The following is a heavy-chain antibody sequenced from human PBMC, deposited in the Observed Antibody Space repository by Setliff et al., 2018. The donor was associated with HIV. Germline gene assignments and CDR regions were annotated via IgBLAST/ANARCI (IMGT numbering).Heavy chain of an antibody. CDR1: RGTFSSFA. J-gene: IGHJ4*02. CDR3: ARSSPYSSSYGY. CDR2: IIPTFGTS. D-gene: IGHD6-6*01. Sequence: SVKVSCKTSRGTFSSFALSWVRQAPGQGLEWMGGIIPTFGTSNYAQKFQGRVTITADESMTTAYMELSGLKYEDTAVYYCARSSPYSSSYGYWGQGTLVTVSS. V-gene: IGHV1-69*13.